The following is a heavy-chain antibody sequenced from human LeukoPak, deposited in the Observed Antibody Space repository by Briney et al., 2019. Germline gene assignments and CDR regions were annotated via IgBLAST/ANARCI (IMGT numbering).Heavy chain of an antibody. Sequence: GGSLRLSCATSGFTFSNAWMNWVRQAPGKGLEWVSAIHSSGGTYYADSVKGRFTISRDTSKNTLYLQINSLRVGDTAVYYCIVFGDSNHWGQGTLVTVSS. CDR3: IVFGDSNH. J-gene: IGHJ5*02. CDR1: GFTFSNAW. V-gene: IGHV3-53*01. D-gene: IGHD4-17*01. CDR2: IHSSGGT.